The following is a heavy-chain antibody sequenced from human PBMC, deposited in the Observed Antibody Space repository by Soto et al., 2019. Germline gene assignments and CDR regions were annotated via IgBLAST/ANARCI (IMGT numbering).Heavy chain of an antibody. V-gene: IGHV1-69*12. Sequence: QVQLMQSGAEVKKPGSSVKVSCKASGDTFTSYAVNWVRQAPGQGLEWMGGIIPIFGAANYAQKFQGRVTITADESTSTVSVELRSMRSDHTAVFCFARELRITAASPRPYDYWGEGALVTVSS. CDR1: GDTFTSYA. CDR3: ARELRITAASPRPYDY. CDR2: IIPIFGAA. J-gene: IGHJ4*02. D-gene: IGHD6-13*01.